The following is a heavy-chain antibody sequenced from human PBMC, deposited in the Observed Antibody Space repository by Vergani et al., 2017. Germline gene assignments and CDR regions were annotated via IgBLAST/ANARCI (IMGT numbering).Heavy chain of an antibody. J-gene: IGHJ5*02. CDR2: IYTSGST. Sequence: QVQLQESGPGLVKPSQTLSLTCTVSGGSISSGSYYWSWIRQPAGKGLEWIGRIYTSGSTNYNPSRKSRVTISVDTSKNQFSLKLSSVTAADTAVYYCARDNSASSIWYESWFDPWGQGTLVTVSS. V-gene: IGHV4-61*02. CDR3: ARDNSASSIWYESWFDP. D-gene: IGHD6-13*01. CDR1: GGSISSGSYY.